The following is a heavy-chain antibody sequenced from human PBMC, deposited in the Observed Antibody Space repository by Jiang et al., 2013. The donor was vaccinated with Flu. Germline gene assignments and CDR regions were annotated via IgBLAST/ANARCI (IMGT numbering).Heavy chain of an antibody. CDR3: ARDLVGATTSDPY. CDR1: GYSISSGYY. Sequence: GSGLVKPSETLSLTCAVSGYSISSGYYWGWIRQPPGKGLEWIGSIYHSGSTYYNPSLKSRVTISVDTSKNQFSLKLSSVTAADTAVYYCARDLVGATTSDPYWGQGTLVTVSS. CDR2: IYHSGST. V-gene: IGHV4-38-2*02. D-gene: IGHD1-26*01. J-gene: IGHJ4*02.